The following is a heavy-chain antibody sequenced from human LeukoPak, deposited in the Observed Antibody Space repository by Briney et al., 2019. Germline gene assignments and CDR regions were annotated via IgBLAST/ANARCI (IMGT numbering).Heavy chain of an antibody. J-gene: IGHJ6*02. V-gene: IGHV4-59*12. Sequence: SETLSLTCTVSSGSITDYHWSWIRQPPGKGLEWIGHIFYSGSTNYNASLKSRVTISLDTSKSQFSLEVTSVTAADTAMYYCARDDFDWLLRSGYYYGMDVWGQGTTVTVSS. D-gene: IGHD3-9*01. CDR3: ARDDFDWLLRSGYYYGMDV. CDR1: SGSITDYH. CDR2: IFYSGST.